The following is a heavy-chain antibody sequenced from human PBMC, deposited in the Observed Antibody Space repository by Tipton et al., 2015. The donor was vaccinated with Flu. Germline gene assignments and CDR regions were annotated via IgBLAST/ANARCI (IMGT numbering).Heavy chain of an antibody. CDR1: GGSVTTYNYY. D-gene: IGHD3-10*01. CDR2: SYHTGTA. J-gene: IGHJ2*01. Sequence: TLSLTCTVSGGSVTTYNYYWTWIRQHPGKGLGWIGYSYHTGTAHYNPSLRSRVAISVDTSKDQFSLNLNSVTAADTAVYYCARGYYYNRRYFDLWGRGALVTVSS. V-gene: IGHV4-31*03. CDR3: ARGYYYNRRYFDL.